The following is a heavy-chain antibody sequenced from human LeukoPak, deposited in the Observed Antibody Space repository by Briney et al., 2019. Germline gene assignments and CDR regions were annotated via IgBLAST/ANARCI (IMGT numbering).Heavy chain of an antibody. CDR3: ARDRSPPSVYGDYADAFDI. D-gene: IGHD4-17*01. CDR1: GGSISSYY. CDR2: IYYSGGT. V-gene: IGHV4-59*01. J-gene: IGHJ3*02. Sequence: SETLSLTCTVSGGSISSYYWSWIRQPPGKGLEWIGYIYYSGGTNYNPSLKSRVTISVDTSKNQFSLKLSSVTAADTAVYYCARDRSPPSVYGDYADAFDIWGQGTMVTVSS.